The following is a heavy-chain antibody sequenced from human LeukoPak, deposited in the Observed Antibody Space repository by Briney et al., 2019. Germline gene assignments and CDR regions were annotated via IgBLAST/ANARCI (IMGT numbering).Heavy chain of an antibody. CDR1: GFNFIDYS. CDR3: ARDHRYAFDN. Sequence: GSLRLSCAASGFNFIDYSMNWVRQAPGKGLEWISYIGISSGNTKYADSVKGRFTISRDKARNSLYLQMNSLRVEDTAVYYCARDHRYAFDNWGHGTLVTVSS. J-gene: IGHJ4*01. CDR2: IGISSGNT. D-gene: IGHD5-12*01. V-gene: IGHV3-48*01.